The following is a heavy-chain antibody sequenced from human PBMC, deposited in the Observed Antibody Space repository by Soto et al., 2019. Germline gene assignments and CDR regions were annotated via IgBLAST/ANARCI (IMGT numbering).Heavy chain of an antibody. CDR2: ISSSSSYI. D-gene: IGHD2-2*01. V-gene: IGHV3-21*01. CDR3: ARMPGIVVVPAAQIHNWFEP. Sequence: EVQLVESGGGLVKPGGSLRLSCAASGFTFSSYSMNWVRQAPGKGLEWVSSISSSSSYIYYADSVKGRFTISRDNAKNSLYLQRNGLRAEDKAVYYCARMPGIVVVPAAQIHNWFEPWGQGTLVTVSS. CDR1: GFTFSSYS. J-gene: IGHJ5*02.